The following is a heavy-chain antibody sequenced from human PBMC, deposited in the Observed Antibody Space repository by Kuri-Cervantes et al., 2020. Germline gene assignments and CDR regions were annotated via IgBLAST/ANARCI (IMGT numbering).Heavy chain of an antibody. J-gene: IGHJ4*02. CDR1: GFTFSSYA. V-gene: IGHV3-30-3*01. D-gene: IGHD3-10*01. CDR3: AKDNGVGVRGVTFDY. Sequence: GGSLRLSCAASGFTFSSYAMHWVRQAPGKGLEWVAVISYDGSNKYYADSVKGRFTISRDNAKNSQYLQMNSLRAEDTALYYCAKDNGVGVRGVTFDYWGQGTLVTVSS. CDR2: ISYDGSNK.